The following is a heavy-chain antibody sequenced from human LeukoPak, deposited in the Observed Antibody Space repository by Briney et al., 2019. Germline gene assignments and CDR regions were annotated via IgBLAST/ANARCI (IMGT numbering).Heavy chain of an antibody. Sequence: GGSLRLSCAASGFTFSSYAMSWVRQAPGKGLEWVGFIRSKAYGGTTEYAASVKGRFTISRDDSKSIAYLQMNSLKTEDTAVYYCTRRPTVASYWEGNWGQGTLVTVSS. J-gene: IGHJ4*02. CDR3: TRRPTVASYWEGN. CDR1: GFTFSSYA. V-gene: IGHV3-49*04. CDR2: IRSKAYGGTT. D-gene: IGHD4-23*01.